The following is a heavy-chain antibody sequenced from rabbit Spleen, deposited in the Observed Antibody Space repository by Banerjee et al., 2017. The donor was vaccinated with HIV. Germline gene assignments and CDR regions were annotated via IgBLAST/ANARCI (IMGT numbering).Heavy chain of an antibody. CDR1: GFSFSSSYY. CDR2: IDAGSSGST. D-gene: IGHD4-1*01. CDR3: ARDLDDVIGWNFGW. V-gene: IGHV1S40*01. Sequence: QSLEESGGDLVKPGASLTLTCTASGFSFSSSYYICWVRQAPGKGLEWIACIDAGSSGSTYYASWAKGRFTISKTSSTTVTLQMTSLTAADTATYFCARDLDDVIGWNFGWWGPGTLVTVS. J-gene: IGHJ4*01.